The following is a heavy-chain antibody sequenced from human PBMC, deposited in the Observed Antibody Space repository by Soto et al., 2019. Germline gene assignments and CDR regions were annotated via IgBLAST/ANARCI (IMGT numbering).Heavy chain of an antibody. CDR2: IYYSGST. V-gene: IGHV4-39*01. D-gene: IGHD6-13*01. CDR3: VPGMAAGNQH. J-gene: IGHJ1*01. Sequence: SETLSLTCTVSGGSISSSSYYWGWIRQPPGKGLEWIGSIYYSGSTYYNPSLKSRVTISVDTSKNQFSLKLSSVTAADTAVYYCVPGMAAGNQHWGQGTLVTVSS. CDR1: GGSISSSSYY.